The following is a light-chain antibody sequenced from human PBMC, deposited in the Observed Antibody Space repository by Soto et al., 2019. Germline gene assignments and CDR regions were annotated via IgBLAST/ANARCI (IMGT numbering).Light chain of an antibody. CDR2: GNS. J-gene: IGLJ1*01. CDR1: SFNIGAGYD. Sequence: QAVVTQPPSVSGAPGQRVTISCTGSSFNIGAGYDVHWYQQLPGTAPKLLIYGNSNRPSGVPDRFSGSKSGTSASLAITGLQAEDEADYSCQSYDSGLSGFYVFGTGTKLTVL. V-gene: IGLV1-40*01. CDR3: QSYDSGLSGFYV.